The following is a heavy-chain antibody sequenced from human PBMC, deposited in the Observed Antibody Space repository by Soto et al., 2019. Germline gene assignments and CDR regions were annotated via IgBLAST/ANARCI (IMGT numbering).Heavy chain of an antibody. Sequence: GGSLRLSCAASGFTFSSYGMHWVRQAPGKGLEWVAVIWYDGSNKYYADSVKGRFTISRDNSKNTLYLQMNSLRAEDTAVYYCARERGYSYGGRTYYYYYGMDVWGQGTTVTVSS. V-gene: IGHV3-33*01. CDR3: ARERGYSYGGRTYYYYYGMDV. CDR1: GFTFSSYG. J-gene: IGHJ6*02. D-gene: IGHD5-18*01. CDR2: IWYDGSNK.